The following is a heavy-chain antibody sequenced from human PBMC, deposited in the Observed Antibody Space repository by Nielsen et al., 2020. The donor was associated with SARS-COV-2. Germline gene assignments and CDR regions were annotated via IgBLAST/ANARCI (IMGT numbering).Heavy chain of an antibody. V-gene: IGHV4-4*02. D-gene: IGHD2-2*01. Sequence: SETLSLTCTVSGGSISSGDSYWSWVRQSPGKGLEWIGEVSHSGSINYNPSLKSRVTLSMDKSKRQFSLRLTSVSAADTAVYFCAGGDLVVVPSPILGLGPFFYYFYLDVWGKGTTVIVSS. CDR2: VSHSGSI. CDR3: AGGDLVVVPSPILGLGPFFYYFYLDV. CDR1: GGSISSGDSY. J-gene: IGHJ6*03.